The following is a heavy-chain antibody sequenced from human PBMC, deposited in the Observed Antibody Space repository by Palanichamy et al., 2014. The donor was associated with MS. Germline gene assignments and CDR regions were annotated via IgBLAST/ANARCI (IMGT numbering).Heavy chain of an antibody. V-gene: IGHV4-30-4*01. Sequence: QVQLQESGPGLVKPSQTLSLTCTVSGGSIRSGNYYWSWIRQPPGKGLEWIGYIYYSGNTYYNPSLESRVTISIDTSKNQFSLKLSPVTAADTAVYFCASYYDSSGYLVGVDYWGQGTLVTVSS. CDR3: ASYYDSSGYLVGVDY. CDR2: IYYSGNT. J-gene: IGHJ4*02. D-gene: IGHD3-22*01. CDR1: GGSIRSGNYY.